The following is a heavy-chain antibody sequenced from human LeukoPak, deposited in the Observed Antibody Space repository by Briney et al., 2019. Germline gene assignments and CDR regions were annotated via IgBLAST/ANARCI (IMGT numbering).Heavy chain of an antibody. CDR2: ISSSSSTI. CDR1: GFTFSSYS. Sequence: TGGSLRLSCAASGFTFSSYSMNWVRQAPGKGLEWVSYISSSSSTIYYADSVKGRFTISRDKAKTSLYLQMNSLRAEDTAVYYCARRGAFDIWGQGTMVTVSS. CDR3: ARRGAFDI. J-gene: IGHJ3*02. V-gene: IGHV3-48*01.